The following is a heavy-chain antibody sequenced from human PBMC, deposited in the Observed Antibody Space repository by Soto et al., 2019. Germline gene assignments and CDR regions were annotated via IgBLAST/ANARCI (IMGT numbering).Heavy chain of an antibody. V-gene: IGHV3-30-3*01. D-gene: IGHD3-22*01. CDR2: ISYDGGNK. CDR3: ARECYDDGSGYFDN. Sequence: QVQLVESGGGVVQPGRSLRLSCAASGFTFSSYTMHWVRQAPGKGLEWVAVISYDGGNKYYADSVKGRVTISRDHSKNTLYLQMNSLRVEDTAVYYCARECYDDGSGYFDNWGQGTLVTVSS. CDR1: GFTFSSYT. J-gene: IGHJ4*02.